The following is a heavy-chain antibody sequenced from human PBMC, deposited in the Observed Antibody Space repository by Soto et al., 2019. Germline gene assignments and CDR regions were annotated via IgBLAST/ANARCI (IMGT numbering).Heavy chain of an antibody. CDR2: ISWKSGTI. Sequence: EVQLVESVGGLVQPGGSLRLSCAATGFTFDDYVIHWVRQAPGKGLEWFSGISWKSGTIGYADSVQGRFTISRDNAKNSLYLQMSSLRTEDTAFYYCAKDMSARSDSWLNWFDPWGQGKLVKVYS. CDR1: GFTFDDYV. V-gene: IGHV3-9*01. D-gene: IGHD2-2*01. J-gene: IGHJ5*02. CDR3: AKDMSARSDSWLNWFDP.